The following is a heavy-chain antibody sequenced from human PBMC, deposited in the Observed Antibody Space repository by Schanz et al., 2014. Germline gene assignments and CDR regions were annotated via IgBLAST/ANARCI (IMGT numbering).Heavy chain of an antibody. CDR1: GFTFSSYA. CDR3: AKSLESCPGGRCSRGYFDY. J-gene: IGHJ4*02. V-gene: IGHV3-23*04. CDR2: ISGSGGST. D-gene: IGHD2-8*02. Sequence: EVQLVESGGGLVQPGGSLRLSCAASGFTFSSYAMSWVRQAPGKGLEWVSAISGSGGSTYYADSVKGRFTISRDNSKNTLYLQMNSLRAEDTAVYYCAKSLESCPGGRCSRGYFDYWGQGTLXIVSS.